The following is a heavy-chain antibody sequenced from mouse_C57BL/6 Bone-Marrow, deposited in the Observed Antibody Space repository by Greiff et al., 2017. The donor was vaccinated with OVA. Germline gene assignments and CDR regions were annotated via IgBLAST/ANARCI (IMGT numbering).Heavy chain of an antibody. CDR3: ARGDYDGGLFDY. CDR2: IHPNSGST. J-gene: IGHJ2*01. D-gene: IGHD2-4*01. V-gene: IGHV1-64*01. Sequence: VQLQQPGAELVKPGASVKLSCKASGYTFTSYWMHWVKQRPGQGLEWIGMIHPNSGSTNYNEKFKGKATLTVDKSSSTAYMQLSSLTSEDSAVYYCARGDYDGGLFDYWGQGTTLTVSS. CDR1: GYTFTSYW.